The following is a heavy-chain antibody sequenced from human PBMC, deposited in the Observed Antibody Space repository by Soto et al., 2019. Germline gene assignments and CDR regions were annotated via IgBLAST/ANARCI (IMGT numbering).Heavy chain of an antibody. Sequence: QVQIVQSGAEVKKPGASVKVSCKAPGYTFRGYSMHWVRQAPGQRLEWMGWIFIGNGDTKYSQNFQDTVTMTRDTSAATVYMELSNLTSEDTAVYYCSRDRTRSLFPKYWYFDLWGRGTLVTV. CDR2: IFIGNGDT. CDR3: SRDRTRSLFPKYWYFDL. CDR1: GYTFRGYS. V-gene: IGHV1-3*04. J-gene: IGHJ2*01.